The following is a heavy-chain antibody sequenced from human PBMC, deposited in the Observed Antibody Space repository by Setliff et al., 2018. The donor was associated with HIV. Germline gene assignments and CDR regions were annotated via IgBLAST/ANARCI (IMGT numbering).Heavy chain of an antibody. CDR3: AKDYNFWSAHGAHPVD. CDR1: GFTFSNYW. D-gene: IGHD3-3*01. Sequence: PGGSLRLSCAASGFTFSNYWMHWVRQAPGKGLVWVAVIWDDGSNKKYVDSVKGRFTISRDNSKSTVYLQMDSLRAEDTAIYYCAKDYNFWSAHGAHPVDWGQGTLVTVSS. CDR2: IWDDGSNK. V-gene: IGHV3-33*06. J-gene: IGHJ4*02.